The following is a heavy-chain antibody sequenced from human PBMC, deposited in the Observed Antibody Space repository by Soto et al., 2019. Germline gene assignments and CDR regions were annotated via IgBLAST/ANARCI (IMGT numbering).Heavy chain of an antibody. Sequence: GASVKVSCKASGYTWNNYAMHWVRQAPGQRLEWMGWINTGDVNAKYSQNFQGRVTITKDTSASTVYMELSSLRSEDTAVYYCARSYKHYYFDSSGYLDYWGQGTLVTVSS. CDR3: ARSYKHYYFDSSGYLDY. CDR1: GYTWNNYA. V-gene: IGHV1-3*04. CDR2: INTGDVNA. J-gene: IGHJ4*02. D-gene: IGHD3-22*01.